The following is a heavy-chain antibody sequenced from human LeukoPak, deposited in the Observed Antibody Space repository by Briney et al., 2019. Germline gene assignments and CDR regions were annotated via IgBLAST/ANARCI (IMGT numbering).Heavy chain of an antibody. CDR1: GFTFSSYS. V-gene: IGHV3-66*01. Sequence: GGSLRLSCAASGFTFSSYSMNWVRQAPGKGLEWVSVIYSGGSTYYADSVKGRFTISRDNSKNTLYLQMNSLRAEDTAVYYCARAREPLDYWGQGTLVTVSS. CDR3: ARAREPLDY. D-gene: IGHD1-14*01. J-gene: IGHJ4*02. CDR2: IYSGGST.